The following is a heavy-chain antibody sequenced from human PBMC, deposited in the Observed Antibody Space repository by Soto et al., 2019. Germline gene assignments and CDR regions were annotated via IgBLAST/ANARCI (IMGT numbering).Heavy chain of an antibody. V-gene: IGHV3-30-3*01. CDR3: ARNDYDSTAYYGSYYYGMDV. D-gene: IGHD3-22*01. J-gene: IGHJ6*02. Sequence: QVQLVESGGGVVQPGTSLRLSCAASGFSIITYGMHWVHQAPGEGLEWVALISYDGSDKFYADSVKGRFTISRDNSRNTLYLQIKSLRSEDAAVYYCARNDYDSTAYYGSYYYGMDVWGQGTTVTVSS. CDR1: GFSIITYG. CDR2: ISYDGSDK.